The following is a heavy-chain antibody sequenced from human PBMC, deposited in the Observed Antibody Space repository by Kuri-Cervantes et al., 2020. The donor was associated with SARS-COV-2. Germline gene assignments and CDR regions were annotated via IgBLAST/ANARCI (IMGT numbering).Heavy chain of an antibody. J-gene: IGHJ5*02. CDR1: GFPFRSFG. CDR2: IGTAGDT. D-gene: IGHD2-15*01. CDR3: ARGDLGYCSGGSCYNWFDP. V-gene: IGHV3-13*01. Sequence: GGSLRLSCEASGFPFRSFGMHWVRQATGKGLEWVSAIGTAGDTYYPGSVKGRFTISRENAKNSLYLQMNSLRAEDTAVYYCARGDLGYCSGGSCYNWFDPWGQGTLVTVSS.